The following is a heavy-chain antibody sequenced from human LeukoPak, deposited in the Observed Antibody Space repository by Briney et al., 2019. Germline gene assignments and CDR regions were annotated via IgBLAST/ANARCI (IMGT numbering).Heavy chain of an antibody. D-gene: IGHD2-2*01. CDR2: INPNSGGT. V-gene: IGHV1-2*02. CDR3: ARLMIGSTSSSDY. J-gene: IGHJ4*02. Sequence: GASVKVSCKASGYTFTGYYMHWVRQAPGQGLEWMGWINPNSGGTNYAQKFQGRVTMTRDTSISTAYMELSRLRSDDTAVYYCARLMIGSTSSSDYWGQGTLVTVSS. CDR1: GYTFTGYY.